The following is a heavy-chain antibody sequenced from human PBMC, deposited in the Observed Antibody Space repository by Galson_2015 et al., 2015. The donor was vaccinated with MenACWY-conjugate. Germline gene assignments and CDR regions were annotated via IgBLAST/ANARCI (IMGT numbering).Heavy chain of an antibody. CDR1: GGSMNKTRFY. Sequence: LSLTCLVSGGSMNKTRFYWAWLRQSPGTGLEWIGSVYYTGSASYNPSLERRVTISSDTSTNQFSLRLTSVTAPDTAVYYCARRSLMVRGMEDAFDIWGQGTTVSVSS. J-gene: IGHJ3*02. D-gene: IGHD3-10*01. CDR3: ARRSLMVRGMEDAFDI. CDR2: VYYTGSA. V-gene: IGHV4-39*01.